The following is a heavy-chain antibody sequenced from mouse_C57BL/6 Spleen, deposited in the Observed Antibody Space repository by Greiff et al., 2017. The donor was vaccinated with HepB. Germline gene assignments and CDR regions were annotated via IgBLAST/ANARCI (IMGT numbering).Heavy chain of an antibody. J-gene: IGHJ2*01. CDR1: GYTFTSYG. CDR2: IYPRSGNT. V-gene: IGHV1-81*01. D-gene: IGHD1-1*01. Sequence: QVQLQQPGAELARPGASVKLSCKASGYTFTSYGISWVKQRTGQGLEWIGEIYPRSGNTYYNEKFKGKATLTADKSSSTAYMELRSLTSEDSAVYFCARKGGHYYGSSYVLDYWGQGTTLTVSS. CDR3: ARKGGHYYGSSYVLDY.